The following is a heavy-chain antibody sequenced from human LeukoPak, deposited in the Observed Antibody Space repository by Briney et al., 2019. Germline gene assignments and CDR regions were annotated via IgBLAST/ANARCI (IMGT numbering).Heavy chain of an antibody. CDR2: INPNSGGT. V-gene: IGHV1-2*06. Sequence: ASVKVSCKASGYTFTGYYMHWVRQAPGQGLEWMGRINPNSGGTNYAQKFQGRVTMTRDTSISTAYMELSRLRSDDTAVYYCARGPRITIFGVVISTYYGMDVWGQGTKVTV. J-gene: IGHJ6*02. CDR1: GYTFTGYY. CDR3: ARGPRITIFGVVISTYYGMDV. D-gene: IGHD3-3*01.